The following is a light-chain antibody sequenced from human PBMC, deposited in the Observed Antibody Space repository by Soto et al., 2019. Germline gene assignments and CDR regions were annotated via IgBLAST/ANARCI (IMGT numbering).Light chain of an antibody. CDR3: CSYAGRYIVV. Sequence: QSALTQPRSVSGSPGHSVAISCTGTSSDVGGYTYVAWYRQYPGKAPKLMLYDVSKRPSGVPDRFSGSKSGNTASLTISGPKDEDEAEYYCCSYAGRYIVVFCGGTKLTVL. CDR1: SSDVGGYTY. V-gene: IGLV2-11*01. CDR2: DVS. J-gene: IGLJ2*01.